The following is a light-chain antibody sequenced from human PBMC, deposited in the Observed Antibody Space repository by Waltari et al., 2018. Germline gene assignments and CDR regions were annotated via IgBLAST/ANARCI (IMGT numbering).Light chain of an antibody. CDR2: TLS. CDR1: QSLFYRDDGNTY. V-gene: IGKV2-40*01. J-gene: IGKJ2*01. Sequence: DIVMTQTPLSLPVTPGEPASFSCRSSQSLFYRDDGNTYLDWYLQKPGQPPRLLIQTLSYRASGVPDRFSGSGSGTNFTLKISRVEAEDVGVYYCMQRVESPYTFGQGIKLEIK. CDR3: MQRVESPYT.